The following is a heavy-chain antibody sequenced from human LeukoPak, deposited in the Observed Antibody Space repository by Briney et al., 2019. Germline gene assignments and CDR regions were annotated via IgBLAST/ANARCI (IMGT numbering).Heavy chain of an antibody. CDR2: ISSSSTYI. J-gene: IGHJ4*02. V-gene: IGHV3-21*01. D-gene: IGHD4-17*01. CDR3: ARGLDDYGEYYFDY. CDR1: GFTFSSYN. Sequence: GGSLRLSCAASGFTFSSYNMNWVRRAPGKGLEWVSSISSSSTYIYYADSLKGRFTISRDNSKNTLYLQMNSLRAEDTAVYYCARGLDDYGEYYFDYWGQGTLVTVSS.